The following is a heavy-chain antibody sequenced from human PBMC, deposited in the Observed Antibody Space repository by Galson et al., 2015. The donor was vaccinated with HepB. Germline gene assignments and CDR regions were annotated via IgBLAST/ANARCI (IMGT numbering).Heavy chain of an antibody. V-gene: IGHV3-30*18. CDR1: GFTFSGYS. J-gene: IGHJ4*02. CDR2: ISYDGSNK. D-gene: IGHD6-6*01. CDR3: AKDRRGYSSSSVFDY. Sequence: SLRLSCAASGFTFSGYSMNWVRQAPGKGLEWVAVISYDGSNKYYADSVKGRFTISRDNSKNTLYLQMNSLRAEDTAVYYCAKDRRGYSSSSVFDYWGQGTLVTVSS.